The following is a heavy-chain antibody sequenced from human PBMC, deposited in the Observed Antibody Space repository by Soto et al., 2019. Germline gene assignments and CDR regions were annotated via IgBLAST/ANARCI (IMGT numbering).Heavy chain of an antibody. V-gene: IGHV1-18*01. Sequence: QVQLVQSGAEVRKPGASVRLSCKASGYTFTSSGLSWVRQAPGHGLEWMGWISPYSGDTNYAQKLRGIVTMTTDTSTSTAYMELWSLRSDDTAVYYCARGGDYLWGTYYRSPYYFDYWGQGTLVTVSS. CDR1: GYTFTSSG. J-gene: IGHJ4*02. CDR2: ISPYSGDT. D-gene: IGHD3-16*01. CDR3: ARGGDYLWGTYYRSPYYFDY.